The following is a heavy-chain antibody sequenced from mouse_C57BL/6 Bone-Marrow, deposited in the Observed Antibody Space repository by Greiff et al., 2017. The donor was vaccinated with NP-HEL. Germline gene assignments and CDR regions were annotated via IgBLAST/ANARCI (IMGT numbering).Heavy chain of an antibody. J-gene: IGHJ3*01. Sequence: VQLVESGPGLVQPSQSLSITCTVSGFSLTSYGVHWVRQSPGKGLEWLGVIWSGGSTDYNAAFISRLSISKDNSKSQVFFKMNSLQADDTAIYYCASPYGNYVGFAYWGQGTLVTVSA. CDR2: IWSGGST. CDR1: GFSLTSYG. D-gene: IGHD2-1*01. CDR3: ASPYGNYVGFAY. V-gene: IGHV2-2*01.